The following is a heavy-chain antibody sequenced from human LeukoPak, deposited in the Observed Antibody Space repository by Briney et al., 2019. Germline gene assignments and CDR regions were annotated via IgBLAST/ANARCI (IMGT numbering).Heavy chain of an antibody. D-gene: IGHD2-21*01. CDR2: IKQDGSEK. J-gene: IGHJ6*03. CDR1: GFTFSSYW. CDR3: ARGLTRDYYYYMDV. Sequence: PGGSLRLSCVASGFTFSSYWMSWVRQAPGKGLEWVANIKQDGSEKYYVDSVKGRFTISRDNAKNSLYLQMNSLRAEDTAVYYCARGLTRDYYYYMDVWGKGTTVTVSS. V-gene: IGHV3-7*01.